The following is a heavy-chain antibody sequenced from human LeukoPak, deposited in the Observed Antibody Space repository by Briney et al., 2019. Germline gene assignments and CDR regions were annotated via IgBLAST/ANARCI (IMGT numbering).Heavy chain of an antibody. CDR2: IYTSGST. CDR1: GGSISSYY. D-gene: IGHD3-22*01. Sequence: SETLSLTCTVSGGSISSYYWSWIRQPAGKGLEWIGRIYTSGSTNYNPSLKSRVTMSVDTSKNQFSLKLSSVTAADTAVYYCASSGDYYDSKEASDIWGQGTMVTVSS. J-gene: IGHJ3*02. V-gene: IGHV4-4*07. CDR3: ASSGDYYDSKEASDI.